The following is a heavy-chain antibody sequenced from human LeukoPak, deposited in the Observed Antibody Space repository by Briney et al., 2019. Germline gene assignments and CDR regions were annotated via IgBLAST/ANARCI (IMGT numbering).Heavy chain of an antibody. CDR2: IYYSGST. J-gene: IGHJ4*02. CDR3: ARWRWIQLSRFDY. CDR1: GGSISSSSYY. D-gene: IGHD5-18*01. Sequence: RSSETLTLTCTVSGGSISSSSYYWGWIRQPPGKGLEWIGSIYYSGSTYYNPSLKSRVTISVDTSKNQFSLKLSSVTAADTAVYYCARWRWIQLSRFDYWGQGTLVTVSS. V-gene: IGHV4-39*01.